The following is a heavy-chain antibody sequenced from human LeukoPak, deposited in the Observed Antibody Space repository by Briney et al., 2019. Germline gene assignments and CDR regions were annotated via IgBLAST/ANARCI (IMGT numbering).Heavy chain of an antibody. D-gene: IGHD6-13*01. CDR3: ARVNIAAAGYYFDY. CDR1: GFTVSSDY. J-gene: IGHJ4*02. Sequence: GGSLRLSCAASGFTVSSDYMSWVRQAPGKGLEWVSALYSGGSTYYADSVKGRFTISRDNSKNTLYLQTNTLRAEDTAVYYCARVNIAAAGYYFDYWGQGTLVTVSS. V-gene: IGHV3-53*01. CDR2: LYSGGST.